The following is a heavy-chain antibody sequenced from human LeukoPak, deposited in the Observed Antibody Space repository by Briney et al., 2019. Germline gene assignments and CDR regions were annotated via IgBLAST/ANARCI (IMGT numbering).Heavy chain of an antibody. J-gene: IGHJ3*02. CDR1: GFTVSSNY. V-gene: IGHV3-66*04. CDR3: ARRELVRGAFDI. CDR2: IYSGGST. D-gene: IGHD6-13*01. Sequence: GGSLRLSCAASGFTVSSNYMSWVRQAPGKGLEWVSVIYSGGSTYYADSVKGRFTISRDNSKNTLYLQMNSLRAEDTAVYHCARRELVRGAFDIWGQGTMVTVSS.